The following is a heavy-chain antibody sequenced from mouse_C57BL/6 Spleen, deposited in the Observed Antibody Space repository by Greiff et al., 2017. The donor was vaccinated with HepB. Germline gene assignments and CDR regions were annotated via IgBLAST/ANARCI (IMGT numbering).Heavy chain of an antibody. V-gene: IGHV5-12*01. D-gene: IGHD2-4*01. J-gene: IGHJ2*01. CDR2: ISNGGGST. Sequence: EVKLVESGGGLVQPGGSLKLSCAASGFTFSDYYMYWVRQTPEKRLEWVAYISNGGGSTYYPDTVKGRFTISRDNAKNTRYLQMSRLKSEDTAMYYCARGAYYDYDDGYYFDYWGQGTTLTVSS. CDR1: GFTFSDYY. CDR3: ARGAYYDYDDGYYFDY.